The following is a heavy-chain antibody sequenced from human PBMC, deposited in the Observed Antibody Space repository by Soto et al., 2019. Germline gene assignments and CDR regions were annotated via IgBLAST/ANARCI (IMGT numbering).Heavy chain of an antibody. Sequence: SVKVSCKASGGTFSSYAISWVRQAPGQGLEWMGGIIPIFGTANYAQKFQGRVTITADKSTSTACMELSSLRSEDTAVYYCARGIAAAGYYYYYGMDVWGQGTTVTVSS. J-gene: IGHJ6*02. CDR2: IIPIFGTA. D-gene: IGHD6-13*01. CDR3: ARGIAAAGYYYYYGMDV. CDR1: GGTFSSYA. V-gene: IGHV1-69*06.